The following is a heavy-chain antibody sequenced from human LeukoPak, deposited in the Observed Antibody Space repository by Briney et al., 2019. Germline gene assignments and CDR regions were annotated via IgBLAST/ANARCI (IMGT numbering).Heavy chain of an antibody. CDR1: GFTFRDYW. CDR2: IKHDGSEK. Sequence: PGGSPRLSCATSGFTFRDYWMSWVRQAPGKGLEWVANIKHDGSEKYYVDSVKGRFTISRDNAKNSLYLQMNSLRAEDTAVYYCARDKQLSGYFDYWGQGTLVTVSS. J-gene: IGHJ4*02. D-gene: IGHD6-6*01. V-gene: IGHV3-7*01. CDR3: ARDKQLSGYFDY.